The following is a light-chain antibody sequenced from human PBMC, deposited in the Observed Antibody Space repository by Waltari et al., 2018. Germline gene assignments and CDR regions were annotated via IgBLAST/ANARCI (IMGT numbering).Light chain of an antibody. CDR2: ADT. CDR1: SSDVVSYNL. J-gene: IGLJ3*02. CDR3: CSIAGSVAYWV. Sequence: QSALTQPASVSGSPGQSITISCTGASSDVVSYNLVSWYQQPPGKVPKVMIYADTKRPSGVSSRFSGSRSGNTASLTISGLQAEDEAHYYCCSIAGSVAYWVFGGGTRLTVL. V-gene: IGLV2-23*01.